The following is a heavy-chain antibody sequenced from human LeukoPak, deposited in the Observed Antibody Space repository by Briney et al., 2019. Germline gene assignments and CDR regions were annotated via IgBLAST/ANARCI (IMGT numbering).Heavy chain of an antibody. CDR1: GYSLSDYG. V-gene: IGHV1-18*01. J-gene: IGHJ4*02. D-gene: IGHD6-19*01. Sequence: GASVKVSCKASGYSLSDYGFSWVRQAPGQGLEWLGWISGYNGQTNYAQNLQGRIAMTIDSLTRTAYMELRSLRSDDTAVYFCGRVPSSGWPLFFDLWGQGTLVIVSS. CDR3: GRVPSSGWPLFFDL. CDR2: ISGYNGQT.